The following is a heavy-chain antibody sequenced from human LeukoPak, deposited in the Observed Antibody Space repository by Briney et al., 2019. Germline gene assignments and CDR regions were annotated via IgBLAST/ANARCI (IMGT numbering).Heavy chain of an antibody. Sequence: GGSLRLSCAAPGFTFSSYGMHWVRQAPGKGLEWVAFIRYDGSNKYYADSVKGRFTISRDNSKNTLYLQMNSLRAEDTAVYYCAKDIAAGTDWFDPWGQGTLVTVSS. CDR3: AKDIAAGTDWFDP. D-gene: IGHD6-13*01. V-gene: IGHV3-30*02. J-gene: IGHJ5*02. CDR2: IRYDGSNK. CDR1: GFTFSSYG.